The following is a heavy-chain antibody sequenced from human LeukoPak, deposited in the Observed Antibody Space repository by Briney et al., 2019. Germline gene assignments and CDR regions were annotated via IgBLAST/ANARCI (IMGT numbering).Heavy chain of an antibody. J-gene: IGHJ6*04. CDR3: ARGEVVVVAATEVYYYGMDV. CDR1: GGTFSSYA. Sequence: ASVTDSCTAYGGTFSSYAISWVRQAPGQGLEWMGRIIPIFGTANYAQKFQGRVTITADESTSAAYMELSSLGSEDTAVYYCARGEVVVVAATEVYYYGMDVWGKGTTVTVSS. D-gene: IGHD2-15*01. CDR2: IIPIFGTA. V-gene: IGHV1-69*13.